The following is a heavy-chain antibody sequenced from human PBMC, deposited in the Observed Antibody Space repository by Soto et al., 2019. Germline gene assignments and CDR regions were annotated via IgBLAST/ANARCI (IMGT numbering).Heavy chain of an antibody. CDR3: AADYGSGSYYMVFDY. J-gene: IGHJ4*02. Sequence: SVKVSCKASGFTFTSSAVQWVRQARGQRLEWIGWIVVGSGNTNYAQKFQERVTITRDTSTSTAYMELSSLRSEDTAVYYCAADYGSGSYYMVFDYWGQGTLVTVSS. CDR1: GFTFTSSA. CDR2: IVVGSGNT. D-gene: IGHD3-10*01. V-gene: IGHV1-58*01.